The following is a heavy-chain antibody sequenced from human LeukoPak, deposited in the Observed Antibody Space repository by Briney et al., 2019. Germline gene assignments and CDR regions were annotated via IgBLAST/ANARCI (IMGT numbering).Heavy chain of an antibody. J-gene: IGHJ3*02. D-gene: IGHD3-22*01. CDR3: ARDEDYYDSSGYAFDI. CDR1: GFTFSSYA. CDR2: ISYDGSNK. Sequence: GRSLRLSCAASGFTFSSYAMHWVRQAPGKGLEWVAVISYDGSNKYYADSVKGRFTISRDNSKNTLYLQMNSLRAEDTAVYYCARDEDYYDSSGYAFDIWGQGTMVTVSS. V-gene: IGHV3-30-3*01.